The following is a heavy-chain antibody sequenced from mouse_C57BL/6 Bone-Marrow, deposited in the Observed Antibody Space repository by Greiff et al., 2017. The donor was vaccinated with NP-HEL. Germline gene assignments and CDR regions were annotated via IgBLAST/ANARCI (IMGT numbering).Heavy chain of an antibody. CDR2: INPYNGGT. Sequence: VQLQQSGPVLVKPGASVKMSCKASGYTFTDYYMNWVKQSHGKSLEWIGVINPYNGGTSYNQKFKGKGTLTFDKYSSTAYMELNSLTSEDSAVYYCARMGAMDYWGQGTSVTVSS. CDR3: ARMGAMDY. J-gene: IGHJ4*01. CDR1: GYTFTDYY. V-gene: IGHV1-19*01.